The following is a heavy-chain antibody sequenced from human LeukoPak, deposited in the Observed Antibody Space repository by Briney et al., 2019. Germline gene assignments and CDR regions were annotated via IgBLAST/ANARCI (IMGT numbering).Heavy chain of an antibody. CDR2: IIPIFGTA. CDR3: ARDHYYDFWSGTLPGDY. D-gene: IGHD3-3*01. J-gene: IGHJ4*02. Sequence: GASVKVSCKASGGTFSSYAISWVRQAPGQGLEWMGGIIPIFGTANYAQKFQGRVTITADESTSTAYMELSSLRSEDTAVYYCARDHYYDFWSGTLPGDYWGQGTLVTVSS. V-gene: IGHV1-69*13. CDR1: GGTFSSYA.